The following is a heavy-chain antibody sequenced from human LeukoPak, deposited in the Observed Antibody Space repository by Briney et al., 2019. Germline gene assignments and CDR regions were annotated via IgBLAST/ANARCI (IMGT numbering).Heavy chain of an antibody. CDR3: ARVGYCSSTSCYDNWFDP. Sequence: SQTLSLTCAISGDSVSSNSAAWNWIRQSPSRGLEWLGRTYYRSKWYNDYAVSVKSRITINPDTSKNQFSLQLNSVTPEDTAVCYCARVGYCSSTSCYDNWFDPWGQGTLVTVSS. V-gene: IGHV6-1*01. D-gene: IGHD2-2*01. CDR1: GDSVSSNSAA. CDR2: TYYRSKWYN. J-gene: IGHJ5*02.